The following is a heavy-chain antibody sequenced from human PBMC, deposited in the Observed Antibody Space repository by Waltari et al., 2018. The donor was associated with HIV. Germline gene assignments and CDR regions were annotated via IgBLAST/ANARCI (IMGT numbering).Heavy chain of an antibody. CDR2: ISWNRGDI. J-gene: IGHJ6*02. D-gene: IGHD3-3*01. V-gene: IGHV3-9*01. Sequence: EVQLVESGGGSVQPGRSLRLSCTASGITFDDYAMHWVRQPPGQGLEWFSGISWNRGDIAYADSVKGRFTISRDNTKNSLFLQMNSVRVEDTALYYCVKDGASTIFGVLNGMDVWGQGTTVTVSS. CDR1: GITFDDYA. CDR3: VKDGASTIFGVLNGMDV.